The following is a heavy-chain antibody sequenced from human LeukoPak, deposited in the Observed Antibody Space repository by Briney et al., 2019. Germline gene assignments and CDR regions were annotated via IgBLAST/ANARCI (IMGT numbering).Heavy chain of an antibody. Sequence: SQTLSLTCTVSGGSFRSRNYLWSWIRQTPGEGLEWIGYISYSGSAYYNPSLKSRVAISIDTSNSQFSLRLRSVTAADTAVYYCAREVNIQADSDAFDIWGPGTTVTVSS. D-gene: IGHD1/OR15-1a*01. J-gene: IGHJ3*02. V-gene: IGHV4-30-4*08. CDR1: GGSFRSRNYL. CDR3: AREVNIQADSDAFDI. CDR2: ISYSGSA.